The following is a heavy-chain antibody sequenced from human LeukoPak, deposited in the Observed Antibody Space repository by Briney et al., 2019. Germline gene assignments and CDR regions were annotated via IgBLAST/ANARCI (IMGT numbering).Heavy chain of an antibody. Sequence: ASVKVSCKASGYTFTSYDINWVPQATGQGREWMGWINPNSGNTGYAQKFQGRVTMPRNTPISTAYMELSSLRSEDTAVYSCARGAYDSSPWGQGTLVTVSS. CDR3: ARGAYDSSP. V-gene: IGHV1-8*01. D-gene: IGHD3-22*01. J-gene: IGHJ5*02. CDR2: INPNSGNT. CDR1: GYTFTSYD.